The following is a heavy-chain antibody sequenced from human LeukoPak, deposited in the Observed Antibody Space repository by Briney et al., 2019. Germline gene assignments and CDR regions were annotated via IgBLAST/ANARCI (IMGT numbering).Heavy chain of an antibody. V-gene: IGHV1-2*06. D-gene: IGHD5-18*01. CDR1: GYTFTGYY. Sequence: ASVKVSCTASGYTFTGYYMHWVRQAPGQGLEWMGRINPNSGGTNYAQKFQGRVTMTRDTSISTACMELSRLRSDDTAVYYCARTMKYSYGYDYYYGMDVWGQGTTVTVSS. J-gene: IGHJ6*02. CDR3: ARTMKYSYGYDYYYGMDV. CDR2: INPNSGGT.